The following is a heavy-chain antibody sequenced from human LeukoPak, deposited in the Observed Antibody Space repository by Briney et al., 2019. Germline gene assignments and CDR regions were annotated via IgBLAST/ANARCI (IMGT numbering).Heavy chain of an antibody. CDR2: ISWNSGSI. CDR3: AKDKAFWSGSFFDY. Sequence: GGSLRLSCAASGFTFDDYAMHWVRQAPGKGLEWVSGISWNSGSIGYADSVKGRFTISRDNAKNSLYLQMNSLRAEDTALYYCAKDKAFWSGSFFDYWGQGTLVTVSS. V-gene: IGHV3-9*01. D-gene: IGHD3-3*01. CDR1: GFTFDDYA. J-gene: IGHJ4*02.